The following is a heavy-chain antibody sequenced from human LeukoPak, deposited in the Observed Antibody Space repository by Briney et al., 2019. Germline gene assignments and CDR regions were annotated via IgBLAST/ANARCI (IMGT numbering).Heavy chain of an antibody. V-gene: IGHV1-2*02. D-gene: IGHD2-21*01. CDR3: AGDWLAYCGGDCYSDYYYYMDV. J-gene: IGHJ6*03. CDR2: INPNSGGT. Sequence: ASVKVSCKASGYTFTADHMHWVRQAPGQGLEWMGWINPNSGGTNYAQKFQGRVTMTRDTSISTAYMELSRLRSDDTAVYYCAGDWLAYCGGDCYSDYYYYMDVWGKGTTVTVSS. CDR1: GYTFTADH.